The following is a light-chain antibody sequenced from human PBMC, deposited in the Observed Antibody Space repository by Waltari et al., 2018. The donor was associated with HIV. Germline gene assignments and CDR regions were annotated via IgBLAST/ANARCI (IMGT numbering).Light chain of an antibody. Sequence: QSALTQPVSVSGSPGLSITISCLGTIDDIGLLNTVSWYRHQPDSPPQLIIFDTTGRPSGIPSRFSGAKSGTTASLTISGLQSGDEGHYYCSSFSSSGSVRFGGGTKVTV. V-gene: IGLV2-14*01. J-gene: IGLJ3*02. CDR3: SSFSSSGSVR. CDR1: IDDIGLLNT. CDR2: DTT.